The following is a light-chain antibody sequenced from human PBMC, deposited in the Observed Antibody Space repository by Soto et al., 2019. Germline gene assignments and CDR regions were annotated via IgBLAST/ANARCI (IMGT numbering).Light chain of an antibody. CDR2: GNS. CDR3: QSYDSGLSGSRV. V-gene: IGLV1-40*01. Sequence: QSVLTQPPSVSGAPGQRVTISCTGSSSNIGAGYDVHWYQQLPGTAPKLLIYGNSNRPSGVPDRFSGSKSGTSASLAITGLQAEDEADYYCQSYDSGLSGSRVFGGGTEVTVL. CDR1: SSNIGAGYD. J-gene: IGLJ2*01.